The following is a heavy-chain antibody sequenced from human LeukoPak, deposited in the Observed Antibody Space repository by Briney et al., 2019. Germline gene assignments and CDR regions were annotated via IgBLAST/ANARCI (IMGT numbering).Heavy chain of an antibody. CDR3: ARDVRGVIISGYYSYGMDV. CDR2: ISYDGNDK. V-gene: IGHV3-30*03. J-gene: IGHJ6*02. D-gene: IGHD3-10*02. Sequence: PGGSLRLSCAASGFTFSSYDMHWVRQAPGKGLEWVAVISYDGNDKHYADSVKGRFTNSRDNAKNSLYLQMNSLRDEDTAVYYCARDVRGVIISGYYSYGMDVWGQGTTVTVSS. CDR1: GFTFSSYD.